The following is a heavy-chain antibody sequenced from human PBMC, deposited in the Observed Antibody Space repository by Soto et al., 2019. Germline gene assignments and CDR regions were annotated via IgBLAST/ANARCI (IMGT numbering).Heavy chain of an antibody. J-gene: IGHJ4*02. V-gene: IGHV4-34*01. Sequence: PSKTLSLTCAVYGGSFSGYYWSWIRQPPGKGLEWIGEINHSGSTNYNPSLKSRVTISVDTSKNQFSLKLSSVTAADTAVYYCARGTNGAYGRPRKNFDYWGQGTLVTVSS. D-gene: IGHD2-8*01. CDR1: GGSFSGYY. CDR2: INHSGST. CDR3: ARGTNGAYGRPRKNFDY.